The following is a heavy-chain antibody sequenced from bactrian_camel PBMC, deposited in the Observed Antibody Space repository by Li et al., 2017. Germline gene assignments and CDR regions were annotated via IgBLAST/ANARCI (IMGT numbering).Heavy chain of an antibody. CDR1: GHSRGSNC. CDR2: IRRSGGET. D-gene: IGHD6*01. Sequence: HVQLVESGGGSVQTGGSLRLSCVVSGHSRGSNCVGWYRLPPGRAPAEREGIAAIRRSGGETWYAGSVKGRFTISQDNAKNMVYLQVNSLKAEDTAMYYCAVGWSFGVGTLLRRHVNYWGQGTQVTVS. V-gene: IGHV3S54*01. CDR3: AVGWSFGVGTLLRRHVNY. J-gene: IGHJ4*01.